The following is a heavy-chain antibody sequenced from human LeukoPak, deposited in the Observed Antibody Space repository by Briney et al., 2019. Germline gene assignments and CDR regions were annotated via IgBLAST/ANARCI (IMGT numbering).Heavy chain of an antibody. J-gene: IGHJ4*02. Sequence: GGSLRLSCAASGFTFSRYWMSWVRQAPGKGLEWVANINQDGSGEYCVDSVKGRFTISRDNAKNSLYLQMNSLRAEDTAVYYCARAGPYQLPPRPVDYWGQGTLVTVSS. D-gene: IGHD2-2*01. V-gene: IGHV3-7*01. CDR3: ARAGPYQLPPRPVDY. CDR2: INQDGSGE. CDR1: GFTFSRYW.